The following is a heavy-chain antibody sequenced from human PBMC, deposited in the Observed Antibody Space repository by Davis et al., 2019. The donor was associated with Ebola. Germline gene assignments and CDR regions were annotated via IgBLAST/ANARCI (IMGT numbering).Heavy chain of an antibody. CDR3: ASAHRVGDY. CDR2: IYSGGST. D-gene: IGHD1-26*01. CDR1: GFTFDDYA. Sequence: GESLKTPCAAPGFTFDDYALHWVRPAPGKGLELVSVIYSGGSTYYADSAKGRFTISRDNSKNTLYLQMNSLRAEDTAGYYRASAHRVGDYWGQGTLVTVSS. V-gene: IGHV3-66*01. J-gene: IGHJ4*02.